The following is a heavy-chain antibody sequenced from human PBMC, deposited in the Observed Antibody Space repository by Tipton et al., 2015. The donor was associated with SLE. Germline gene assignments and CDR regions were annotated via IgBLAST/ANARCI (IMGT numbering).Heavy chain of an antibody. J-gene: IGHJ4*02. CDR3: ARARYGMNGYYSFFDY. Sequence: SLRLSCAASGFTFSDYWTHWVRQAPGKGLVWVSRINSHGSGTSYGDSVKGRFTISRDNAKKTVYLQMNSLRAEDTGHYYCARARYGMNGYYSFFDYWGQVSLVIVSS. D-gene: IGHD3-9*01. CDR2: INSHGSGT. CDR1: GFTFSDYW. V-gene: IGHV3-74*01.